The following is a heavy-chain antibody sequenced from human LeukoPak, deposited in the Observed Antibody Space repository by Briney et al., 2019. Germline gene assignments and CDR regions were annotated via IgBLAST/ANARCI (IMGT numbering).Heavy chain of an antibody. D-gene: IGHD1-1*01. V-gene: IGHV3-30-3*01. CDR1: GFTFSSHA. CDR3: ARASGTDRNSDFYNMDV. J-gene: IGHJ6*03. Sequence: GGSLRLSCAASGFTFSSHAMHWVRQAPGKGLEWVAVISYDGSNKYYADSVKGRFTISRDNSKNTLYLQMNSLRAEDTAVYYCARASGTDRNSDFYNMDVWGKGTTVTVSS. CDR2: ISYDGSNK.